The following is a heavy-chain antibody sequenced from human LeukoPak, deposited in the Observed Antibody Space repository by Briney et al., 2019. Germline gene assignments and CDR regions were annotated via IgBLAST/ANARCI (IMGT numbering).Heavy chain of an antibody. Sequence: GASVKVSCMASGYTFTSYAMHWVRQAPGQRLEWMGWINAGNGNTKYSQKFQGRVTITRDTSASTAYMELSSLRSEDTAVYYCARDYGSGTNDYWGQGTLVTVSS. CDR3: ARDYGSGTNDY. V-gene: IGHV1-3*01. J-gene: IGHJ4*02. D-gene: IGHD3-10*01. CDR1: GYTFTSYA. CDR2: INAGNGNT.